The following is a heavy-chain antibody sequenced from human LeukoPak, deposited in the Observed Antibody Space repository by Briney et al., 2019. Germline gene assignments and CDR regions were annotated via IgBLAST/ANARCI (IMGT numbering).Heavy chain of an antibody. CDR1: GFTFSSYG. V-gene: IGHV3-30*18. CDR3: AKELRDIVVVVAANPGNYYYGMDV. D-gene: IGHD2-15*01. CDR2: ISYDGSNK. J-gene: IGHJ6*02. Sequence: GGSLRLSCAASGFTFSSYGMHWVRQAPGKGLEWVAVISYDGSNKYYADSVKGRFTISRDNSKNTLYLQMNSLRAEDTAVYYCAKELRDIVVVVAANPGNYYYGMDVWGQGTTVTVSS.